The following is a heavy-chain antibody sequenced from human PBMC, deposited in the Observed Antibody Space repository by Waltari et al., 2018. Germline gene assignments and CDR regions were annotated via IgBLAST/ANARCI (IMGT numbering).Heavy chain of an antibody. J-gene: IGHJ4*02. D-gene: IGHD3-16*01. CDR1: GYSISSGYY. Sequence: QVQLQESGPGLVKPSETLSLTCAVSGYSISSGYYWGWIRQPPGKGLEWIGSIYHSGSTSDNPSLKRLVTISVYTSKTQFSLKLSSGTAADTAVYYCAFCGNVIDYWGQGTLVTVSS. V-gene: IGHV4-38-2*01. CDR2: IYHSGST. CDR3: AFCGNVIDY.